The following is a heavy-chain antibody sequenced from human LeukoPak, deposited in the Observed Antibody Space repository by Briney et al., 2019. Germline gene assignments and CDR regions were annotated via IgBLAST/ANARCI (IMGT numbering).Heavy chain of an antibody. Sequence: GASVKVSCKASGYTFTGYYMHWVRQAPGQGLEWMGWINPNSGGTNYAQKFQGRVTMTRDTSISTAYMELSRLRSDDTAVYYCASGYCSGGSCYGLGIDYWGQGTLVTVSS. CDR2: INPNSGGT. V-gene: IGHV1-2*02. CDR3: ASGYCSGGSCYGLGIDY. D-gene: IGHD2-15*01. CDR1: GYTFTGYY. J-gene: IGHJ4*02.